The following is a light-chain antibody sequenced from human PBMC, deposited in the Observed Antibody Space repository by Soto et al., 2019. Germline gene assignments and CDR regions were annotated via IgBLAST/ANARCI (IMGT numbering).Light chain of an antibody. J-gene: IGKJ4*01. CDR3: LQGLEVPIT. V-gene: IGKV2-28*01. CDR2: VAS. Sequence: EIVMTQSPVSLPVTPGEPASFFCRSSQSLLHSDGYNYLHWYLQKPGQSPQLLIYVASNRASGVPDRVSGSGSCTYFTLKIRIVEAQDGGVDYCLQGLEVPITFGGGTKAQIK. CDR1: QSLLHSDGYNY.